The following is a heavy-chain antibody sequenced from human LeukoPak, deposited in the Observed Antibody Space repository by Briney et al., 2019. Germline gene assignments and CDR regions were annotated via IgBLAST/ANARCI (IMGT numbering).Heavy chain of an antibody. CDR2: IWYDGSNK. J-gene: IGHJ4*02. V-gene: IGHV3-33*01. Sequence: GRSLRLSCAASGFTFSSYGMHWVRQAPGKGLEWVAVIWYDGSNKYYADSVKGRFTISRDNSKNTLYLQMDSLGAEDTAVYYCSAMDFDYWGQGTLVTVSS. CDR3: SAMDFDY. D-gene: IGHD5-18*01. CDR1: GFTFSSYG.